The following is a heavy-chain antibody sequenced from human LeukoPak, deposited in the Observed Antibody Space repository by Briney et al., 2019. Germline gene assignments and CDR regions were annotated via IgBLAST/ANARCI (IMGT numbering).Heavy chain of an antibody. D-gene: IGHD2-2*01. Sequence: ASVKVSCKASGYTFTSYDISWVRQAPGQGLEWMGWINPNSGGTNYAQKFQGRVTMTRDTSISTAYMELSRLRSDDTAVYYCARNSGCSSTSCPYNWFDPWGQGTLVTVSS. V-gene: IGHV1-2*02. CDR3: ARNSGCSSTSCPYNWFDP. CDR2: INPNSGGT. CDR1: GYTFTSYD. J-gene: IGHJ5*02.